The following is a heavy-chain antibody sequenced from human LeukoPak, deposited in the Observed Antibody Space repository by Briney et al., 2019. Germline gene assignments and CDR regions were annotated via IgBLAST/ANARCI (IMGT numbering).Heavy chain of an antibody. D-gene: IGHD3-3*01. Sequence: SETLSLTCTVSGGSISSNYWSWIRQSPGKGLEWIGYIYYGGSTDYNPSLKSRVTISVDTSKNQFSLKLSSVTAADTAVYYCARQNYDEVNYHYYGLDVWGQGTTVTVSS. CDR3: ARQNYDEVNYHYYGLDV. V-gene: IGHV4-59*08. CDR1: GGSISSNY. J-gene: IGHJ6*02. CDR2: IYYGGST.